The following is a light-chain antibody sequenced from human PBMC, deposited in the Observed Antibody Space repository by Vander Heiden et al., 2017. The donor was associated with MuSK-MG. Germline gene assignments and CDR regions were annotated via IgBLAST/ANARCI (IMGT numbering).Light chain of an antibody. Sequence: DIVMTQSPLSLPVTPGEPASISCRSSQSLLSSNGLNYLDWYLQKPGQSPQLLIYLGSNRVSGVPDRFSRSGSGTDFTLKITIVEAEHVGVYFCRQSLQTARTFGQETNVEI. J-gene: IGKJ1*01. CDR2: LGS. CDR1: QSLLSSNGLNY. CDR3: RQSLQTART. V-gene: IGKV2-28*01.